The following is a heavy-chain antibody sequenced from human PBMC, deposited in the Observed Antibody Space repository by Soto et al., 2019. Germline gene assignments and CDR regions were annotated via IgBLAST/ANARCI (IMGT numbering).Heavy chain of an antibody. V-gene: IGHV3-23*01. D-gene: IGHD2-2*01. CDR3: AKSPSCTLSFLDL. CDR2: ISGSGGST. CDR1: GFTFSSYA. J-gene: IGHJ2*01. Sequence: EVQLLESGGGLVQPGGSLRLSCAASGFTFSSYAMSWVRQAPGKGLEWVSAISGSGGSTYYADSVKGRFTISRDNSKNTRYLQMNSLRAEDTAVYYCAKSPSCTLSFLDLWGRGTLVTVSS.